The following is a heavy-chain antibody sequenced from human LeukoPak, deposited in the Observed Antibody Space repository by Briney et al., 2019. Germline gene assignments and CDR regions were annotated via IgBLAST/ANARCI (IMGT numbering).Heavy chain of an antibody. CDR1: GYTFTSYA. CDR3: ARSIAAVNDRFGYDY. Sequence: ASVKVSCKASGYTFTSYAMHWVRQAPGQRLEWTGWINAGNGNTKYSQKFQGRVTITRDTSASTAYMELSSLRSEDTAVYYCARSIAAVNDRFGYDYWGQGTLVTVSS. V-gene: IGHV1-3*01. J-gene: IGHJ4*02. D-gene: IGHD6-13*01. CDR2: INAGNGNT.